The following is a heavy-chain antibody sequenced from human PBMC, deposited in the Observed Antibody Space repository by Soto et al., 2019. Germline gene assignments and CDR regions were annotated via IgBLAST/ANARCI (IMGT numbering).Heavy chain of an antibody. J-gene: IGHJ6*02. Sequence: DVQLLESGGDLVQPGGSLRLSCAASGFTFSSYAMSWVRQAPGKGLEWVSSVSAGGDMTYYSDSVKGRFTISRDNSTSALFLQMNRLRAEDTALYYCARGDRGGSGSPASYYYSGLDVWGQGTTVTVSS. CDR3: ARGDRGGSGSPASYYYSGLDV. CDR1: GFTFSSYA. CDR2: VSAGGDMT. D-gene: IGHD3-10*01. V-gene: IGHV3-23*01.